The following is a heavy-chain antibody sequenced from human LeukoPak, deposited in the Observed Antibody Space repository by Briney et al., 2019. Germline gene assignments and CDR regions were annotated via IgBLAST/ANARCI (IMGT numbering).Heavy chain of an antibody. CDR2: IYYSGST. CDR1: GGSISSGDYY. D-gene: IGHD3-3*01. Sequence: SQTLSLTCTVSGGSISSGDYYWSWIRQPPGTGLEWLGYIYYSGSTYYNPSLKSRVTISVDTSKNQFSLKLSSVTAADTAVYYCARVNFWSGYYDPSSDWFDPWGQGTLVTVSS. J-gene: IGHJ5*02. CDR3: ARVNFWSGYYDPSSDWFDP. V-gene: IGHV4-30-4*08.